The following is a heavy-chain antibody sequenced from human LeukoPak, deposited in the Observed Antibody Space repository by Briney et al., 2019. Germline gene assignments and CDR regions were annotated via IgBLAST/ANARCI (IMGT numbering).Heavy chain of an antibody. CDR1: GFTFSNYW. J-gene: IGHJ3*02. D-gene: IGHD2-8*02. CDR3: ARGRGGVNGAFDI. CDR2: IKFDGSDK. Sequence: GGSLRLSCAASGFTFSNYWMSWVRQAPGKGLEWVANIKFDGSDKFYVDSVKGRFTISRDNAKNLLYLQMNSLRVEDTAVYYCARGRGGVNGAFDIWGQGTMVTVSS. V-gene: IGHV3-7*01.